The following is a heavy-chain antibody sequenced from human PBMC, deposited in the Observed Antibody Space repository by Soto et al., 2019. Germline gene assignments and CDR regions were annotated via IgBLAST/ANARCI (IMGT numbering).Heavy chain of an antibody. CDR3: ARSQGDYSSSSSWLVDFQH. CDR2: IYSGGST. CDR1: GFTVSSNY. J-gene: IGHJ1*01. V-gene: IGHV3-66*02. D-gene: IGHD6-6*01. Sequence: GGSLRLSCAASGFTVSSNYMSWVRQAPGKGLEWVSVIYSGGSTYYADSVKVRFTISRDKSNNTLYLQMNSLRAEDTAVYYCARSQGDYSSSSSWLVDFQHWGQGTLVTVSS.